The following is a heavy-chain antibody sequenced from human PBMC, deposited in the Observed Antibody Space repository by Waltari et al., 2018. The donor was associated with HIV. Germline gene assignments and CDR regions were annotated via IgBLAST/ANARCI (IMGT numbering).Heavy chain of an antibody. Sequence: QVQLVQSGAEVTKPGASLKLSCEGSGYTFSAYYVHWIRQAPGQGLEWMGWINPKSGDTKYPRKLQGRVTMTRDTSVDTAYMYLNSLTYADAAVYYCARTSLRYPSLALDFWGRGTLVTVSS. CDR2: INPKSGDT. D-gene: IGHD3-9*01. CDR1: GYTFSAYY. J-gene: IGHJ4*02. CDR3: ARTSLRYPSLALDF. V-gene: IGHV1-2*02.